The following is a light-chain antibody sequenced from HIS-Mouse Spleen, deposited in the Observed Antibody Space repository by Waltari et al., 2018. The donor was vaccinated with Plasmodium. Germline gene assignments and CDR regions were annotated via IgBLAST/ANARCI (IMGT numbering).Light chain of an antibody. CDR1: ALPKKY. CDR3: YSTDSSGNHRV. Sequence: SYELPQPPSVSVSPGQTARLTCSGDALPKKYASLYQQKSGQAPVLVIYEDSKRPSGIPERFSGSSSGTMATLTISGAQVEDEADYYCYSTDSSGNHRVFGGGTKLTVL. V-gene: IGLV3-10*01. CDR2: EDS. J-gene: IGLJ3*02.